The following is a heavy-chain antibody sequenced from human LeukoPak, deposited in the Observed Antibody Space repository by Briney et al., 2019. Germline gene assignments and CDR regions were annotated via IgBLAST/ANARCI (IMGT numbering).Heavy chain of an antibody. CDR1: GYSFSSYG. J-gene: IGHJ4*02. Sequence: ASVKVSCKASGYSFSSYGITWVRQAPGQGLEWMGWISAYNGNTNYAQNLQGRVTMTTDTSTSTVYMELRSLRSDDTAVYYCARDSGMVRGTVDYWGQGTLVTVSS. CDR3: ARDSGMVRGTVDY. D-gene: IGHD3-10*01. V-gene: IGHV1-18*01. CDR2: ISAYNGNT.